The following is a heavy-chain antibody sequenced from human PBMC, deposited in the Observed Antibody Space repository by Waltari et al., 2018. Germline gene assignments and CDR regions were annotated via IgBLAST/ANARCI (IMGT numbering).Heavy chain of an antibody. CDR2: IYHSGST. V-gene: IGHV4-38-2*01. J-gene: IGHJ1*01. D-gene: IGHD3-16*01. CDR1: GDSISSGYY. Sequence: QVQLQESGTGLVKPSETLSLTCAVSGDSISSGYYWGGIRQPPGKGLEWIGSIYHSGSTYYNPSLKSRVTISVDTSKNQFSLKLSSVTAADTAVYYCARGPYSQGGYFQHWGQGTLVTVSS. CDR3: ARGPYSQGGYFQH.